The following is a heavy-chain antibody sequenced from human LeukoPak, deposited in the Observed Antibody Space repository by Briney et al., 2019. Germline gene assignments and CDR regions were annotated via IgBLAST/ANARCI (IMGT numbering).Heavy chain of an antibody. J-gene: IGHJ4*02. CDR2: ISGSGGST. V-gene: IGHV3-23*01. D-gene: IGHD1-26*01. CDR3: ANRRSGEPFDY. Sequence: GGSLRLSCAASGFTFSSYAMSWVRQAPGKGLEWVSAISGSGGSTYYADSVKGRFTISRDNSKNTLYLQMSSLRAEDTAVYYCANRRSGEPFDYWGQGTLVTVSS. CDR1: GFTFSSYA.